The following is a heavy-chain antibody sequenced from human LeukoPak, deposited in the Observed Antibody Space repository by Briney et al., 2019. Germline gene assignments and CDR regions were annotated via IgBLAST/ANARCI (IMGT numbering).Heavy chain of an antibody. Sequence: GGSLRLSCAASGFTVSSNYMSWVRQAPGKGLEWVSAISGSGGSTYYADSVKGRFTISRDNSKNTLYLQMNSLRAEDTAVYYCAKSRGDIVVVPAAIEFYYYYYMDVWGKGTTVTVSS. CDR3: AKSRGDIVVVPAAIEFYYYYYMDV. D-gene: IGHD2-2*02. CDR2: ISGSGGST. CDR1: GFTVSSNY. V-gene: IGHV3-23*01. J-gene: IGHJ6*03.